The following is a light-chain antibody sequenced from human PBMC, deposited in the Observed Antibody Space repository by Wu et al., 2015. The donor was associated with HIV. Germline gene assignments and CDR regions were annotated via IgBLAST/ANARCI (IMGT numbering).Light chain of an antibody. CDR2: GAS. CDR3: HQYGRSPPFT. CDR1: QSVSSTY. Sequence: EIVLTQSPGTLSLSPGERATPSCRASQSVSSTYLAWYQQKPGQPPRLLIYGASRRATGIPDRFSGSGSGTDFSLTISRLEPEDFAVYYCHQYGRSPPFTFGPGTKVDIK. J-gene: IGKJ3*01. V-gene: IGKV3-20*01.